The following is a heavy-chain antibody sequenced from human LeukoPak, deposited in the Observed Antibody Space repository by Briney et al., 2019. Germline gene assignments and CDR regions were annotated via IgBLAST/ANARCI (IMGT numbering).Heavy chain of an antibody. D-gene: IGHD2-21*02. CDR3: ARHRDAYCGGDCYPYFDY. V-gene: IGHV4-4*07. CDR2: IYTSGST. J-gene: IGHJ4*02. CDR1: GGSISSYY. Sequence: SETLSLTCTVSGGSISSYYWSWIRQPAGKGLEWIGRIYTSGSTNYNPSLKSRVTMSVDTSKNQFSLKLSSVTAADTAVYYCARHRDAYCGGDCYPYFDYWGQGTLVTVSS.